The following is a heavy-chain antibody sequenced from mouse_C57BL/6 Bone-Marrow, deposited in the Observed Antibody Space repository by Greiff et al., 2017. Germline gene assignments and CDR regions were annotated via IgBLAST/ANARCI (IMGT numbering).Heavy chain of an antibody. CDR2: IHPNSGST. CDR3: AREGRYAMDY. Sequence: QVQLQQPGAELVKPGASVKLSCKASGYTFTSYWMHWVKQRPGQGLEWIGMIHPNSGSTNYNEKFKSKATLTVDKSSSTAYMLLSSLTSEDSAVYYCAREGRYAMDYWGQGTSVTVSS. CDR1: GYTFTSYW. J-gene: IGHJ4*01. V-gene: IGHV1-64*01.